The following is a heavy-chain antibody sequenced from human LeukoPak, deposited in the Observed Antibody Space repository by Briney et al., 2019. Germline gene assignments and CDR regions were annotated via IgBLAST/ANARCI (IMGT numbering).Heavy chain of an antibody. CDR1: GFTFSSYA. V-gene: IGHV3-30-3*01. D-gene: IGHD6-19*01. CDR2: ISYDGSNK. Sequence: GGSLRPSCAASGFTFSSYAMHWVRQAPGKGLEWVAVISYDGSNKYYADSVKGRFTISRDNSKNTLYLQMNSLRAEDTAVYYCARAIAVAGELDYWGQGTLVTVSS. CDR3: ARAIAVAGELDY. J-gene: IGHJ4*02.